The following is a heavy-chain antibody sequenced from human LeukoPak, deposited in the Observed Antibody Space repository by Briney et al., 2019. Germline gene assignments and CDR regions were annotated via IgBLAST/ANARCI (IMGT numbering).Heavy chain of an antibody. CDR2: IYYSGST. D-gene: IGHD3-22*01. V-gene: IGHV4-59*08. J-gene: IGHJ4*02. CDR1: GGSISSYY. Sequence: SETLFLTCTVSGGSISSYYWSWIRQPPGKGLEWIGYIYYSGSTNYNPSLKSRVTISVDTSKNQFSLKLSSVTAADTAVHYRARHDPNPYYDSSGYSKYYFDYWGQGTLVTVSS. CDR3: ARHDPNPYYDSSGYSKYYFDY.